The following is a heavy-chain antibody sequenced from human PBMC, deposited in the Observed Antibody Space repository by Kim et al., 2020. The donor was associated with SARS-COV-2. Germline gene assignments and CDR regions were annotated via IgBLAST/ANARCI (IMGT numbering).Heavy chain of an antibody. Sequence: FQGRVTSTADESTSTAYMELSSLRSEDTAVYYCARDSSSGWYSNYDYFDYWGQGTLVTVSS. V-gene: IGHV1-69*01. CDR3: ARDSSSGWYSNYDYFDY. D-gene: IGHD6-19*01. J-gene: IGHJ4*02.